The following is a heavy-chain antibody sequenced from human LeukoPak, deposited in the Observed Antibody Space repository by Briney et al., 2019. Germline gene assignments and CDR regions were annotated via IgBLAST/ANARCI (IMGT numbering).Heavy chain of an antibody. CDR1: GFTFSSYA. V-gene: IGHV3-23*01. CDR3: AKVESQYQLLDLFDC. D-gene: IGHD2-2*02. Sequence: PGGSLRLSCAASGFTFSSYAMSWVRQAPGKGLEWVSAISGSGGSTYYADSVKGRFTISRDNSKNTLYLQMNSLRAEDTAVYYCAKVESQYQLLDLFDCWGQGTLVTVSS. CDR2: ISGSGGST. J-gene: IGHJ4*02.